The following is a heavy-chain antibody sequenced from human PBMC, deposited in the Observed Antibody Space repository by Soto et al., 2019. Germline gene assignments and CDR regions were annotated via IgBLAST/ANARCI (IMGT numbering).Heavy chain of an antibody. V-gene: IGHV1-58*01. Sequence: SVQVSCKASGFTFTSSAVQWVRQARGQRLEWIGWIVVGSGNTNYAQKFQERVTITRDMSTSTAYMELSSLRSEDTAVYYCAAILGYCSGGSCYNWFDPWGQGTLVTVTS. J-gene: IGHJ5*02. CDR3: AAILGYCSGGSCYNWFDP. CDR1: GFTFTSSA. CDR2: IVVGSGNT. D-gene: IGHD2-15*01.